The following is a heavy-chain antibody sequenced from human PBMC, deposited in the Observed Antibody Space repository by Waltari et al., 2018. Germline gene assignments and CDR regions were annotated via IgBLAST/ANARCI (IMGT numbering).Heavy chain of an antibody. Sequence: QVQLVESGGGVVQPGRSLRLSCAASGFTFSSYGLHWARQAPGKGLEWVEVIWYDGSNKYYADSVKGRFTISRDNSKNTLYLQMNSLRAEDTAVYYCARSPAVAGDYFDYWGQGTLVTVSS. CDR1: GFTFSSYG. CDR3: ARSPAVAGDYFDY. J-gene: IGHJ4*02. V-gene: IGHV3-33*01. D-gene: IGHD6-19*01. CDR2: IWYDGSNK.